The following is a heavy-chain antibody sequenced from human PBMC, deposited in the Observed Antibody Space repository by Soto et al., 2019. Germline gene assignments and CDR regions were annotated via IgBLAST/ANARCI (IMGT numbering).Heavy chain of an antibody. V-gene: IGHV1-8*02. CDR1: GYTFTSYD. Sequence: QVQLVQSGAEVKKPGASVKVSCKASGYTFTSYDISWVRQATGQGLEWMGWMSPNSGNTGYAQKFQGRVTMTRNTHISTADTELSSLRSDDTAVQYWARKKPRDSFDIWGQGTMVTVSS. CDR3: ARKKPRDSFDI. CDR2: MSPNSGNT. J-gene: IGHJ3*02.